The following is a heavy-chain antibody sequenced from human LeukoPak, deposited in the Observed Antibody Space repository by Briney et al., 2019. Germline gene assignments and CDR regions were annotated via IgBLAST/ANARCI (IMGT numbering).Heavy chain of an antibody. CDR1: GDSASTSGVA. Sequence: SQTLSLTCAISGDSASTSGVAWHWVRQSPSRGLEWLGRTYYTSKWNTDYAVSVKSRIVVNPDTSKNQFSLQLNSVTSEDTAVYYCARGRASAFDVWGQGTMVTVSS. V-gene: IGHV6-1*01. CDR2: TYYTSKWNT. J-gene: IGHJ3*01. D-gene: IGHD6-25*01. CDR3: ARGRASAFDV.